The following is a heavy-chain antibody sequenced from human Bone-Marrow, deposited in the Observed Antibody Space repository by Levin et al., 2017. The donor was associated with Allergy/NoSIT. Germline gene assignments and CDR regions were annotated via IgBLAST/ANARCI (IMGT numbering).Heavy chain of an antibody. CDR1: GFSFGDYG. J-gene: IGHJ4*02. CDR2: LSRSSGKT. CDR3: AKPHPYSAFSPFAS. V-gene: IGHV3-23*01. Sequence: GGSLRLSCGASGFSFGDYGMAWVRLPPGKGLEWVSFLSRSSGKTYYADSVKGRFTISRDNSKNALYLQMNTLGVQDTAVYYCAKPHPYSAFSPFASWRQGTLVTVSS. D-gene: IGHD2-15*01.